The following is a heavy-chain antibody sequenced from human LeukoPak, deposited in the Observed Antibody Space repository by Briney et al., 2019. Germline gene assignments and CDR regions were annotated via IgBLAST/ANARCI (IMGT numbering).Heavy chain of an antibody. V-gene: IGHV3-15*01. CDR2: IKSKADGGTT. CDR3: TADSSGPLY. D-gene: IGHD3-22*01. J-gene: IGHJ4*02. CDR1: GFTFNKAW. Sequence: GGSLRLSCAASGFTFNKAWMSWDRQAPGNGLEWVGRIKSKADGGTTDYAAPVKGRFTTSRDDSNNTLYLQMNRLKTEDTAMYYCTADSSGPLYWGEATLVTVSS.